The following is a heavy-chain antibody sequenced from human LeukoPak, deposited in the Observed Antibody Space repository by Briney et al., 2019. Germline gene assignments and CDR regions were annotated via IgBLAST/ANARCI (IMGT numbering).Heavy chain of an antibody. V-gene: IGHV4-59*01. CDR3: AREAPGGYYDSSGYGYYYYMDV. Sequence: SETLSLTCTVSGGSIYSYYWTWIRQPPGKGLEWMGYIYDDESTNYNPSLKSRVTISLDTSKNQFSMKLRSVTAADTAVYYCAREAPGGYYDSSGYGYYYYMDVWGKGTTVTVSS. CDR1: GGSIYSYY. D-gene: IGHD3-22*01. CDR2: IYDDEST. J-gene: IGHJ6*03.